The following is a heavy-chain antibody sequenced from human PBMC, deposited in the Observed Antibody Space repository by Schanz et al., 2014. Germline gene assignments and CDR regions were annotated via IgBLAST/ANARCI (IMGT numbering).Heavy chain of an antibody. D-gene: IGHD1-1*01. V-gene: IGHV3-66*01. J-gene: IGHJ5*02. CDR1: GFAVDNYY. CDR3: ARGRVLES. CDR2: IFTDGRT. Sequence: VQLVESGGGVVQPGRSLRLSCAASGFAVDNYYMSCVRQAPGRGLEWVSIIFTDGRTYYADSVKGRFTISRDNAKNSLFLQMNSLRPEDTAVYYCARGRVLESWGQGTLVTVSS.